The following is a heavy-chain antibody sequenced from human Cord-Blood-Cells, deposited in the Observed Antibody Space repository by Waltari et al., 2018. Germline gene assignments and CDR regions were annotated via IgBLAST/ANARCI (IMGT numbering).Heavy chain of an antibody. CDR3: ARAYCSSTSCSTDAFDI. Sequence: QVQLQESGPGLVKPSETLSLTCTVSGGSISSYYWSWIRPPAGKGLEWIGRIYTSGSTNYNPSLKSRVTMSVDTSKNQFSLKLSSVTAADTAVYYCARAYCSSTSCSTDAFDIWGQGTMVTVSS. CDR1: GGSISSYY. CDR2: IYTSGST. J-gene: IGHJ3*02. V-gene: IGHV4-4*07. D-gene: IGHD2-2*01.